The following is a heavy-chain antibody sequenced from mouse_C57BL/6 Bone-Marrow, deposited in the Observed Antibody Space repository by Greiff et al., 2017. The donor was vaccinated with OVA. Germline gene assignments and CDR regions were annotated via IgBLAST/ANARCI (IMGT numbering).Heavy chain of an antibody. D-gene: IGHD3-1*01. CDR1: GFTIKDDY. V-gene: IGHV14-4*01. CDR2: IDPEYGDT. Sequence: EVQLQQSGAELVRPGASVKLSCTASGFTIKDDYMHWVKQSPEQGLEWIGWIDPEYGDTAYASKFPGKGSITSDTSSNTAYQQLSSLTSEDTAVYYCTRLGYYTLYSFDYWGQGTTLTVSS. CDR3: TRLGYYTLYSFDY. J-gene: IGHJ2*01.